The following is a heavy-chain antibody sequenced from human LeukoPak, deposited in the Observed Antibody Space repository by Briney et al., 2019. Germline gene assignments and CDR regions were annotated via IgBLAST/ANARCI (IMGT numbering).Heavy chain of an antibody. CDR3: ASSVLLWFGEFSPGGSNWFDP. J-gene: IGHJ5*02. D-gene: IGHD3-10*01. Sequence: MTSETLSLTCTVSGGSISSSSYYWGWIRQPPGKGLEWIGSIYYSGSTYYNPSLKSRVTISVDTSKNQFSLKLSSVTAADTAVYYCASSVLLWFGEFSPGGSNWFDPWGQGTLVTVSS. V-gene: IGHV4-39*07. CDR1: GGSISSSSYY. CDR2: IYYSGST.